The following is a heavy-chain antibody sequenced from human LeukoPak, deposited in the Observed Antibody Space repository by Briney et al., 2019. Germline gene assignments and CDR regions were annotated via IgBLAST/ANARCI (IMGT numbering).Heavy chain of an antibody. CDR3: ARGGGVGWFVP. Sequence: PSETLSLTCAVYGGSFSGYYWSWIRQPPGKGLEWIGEINHSGSTNYNPSLKSRVTISVDTSKNQFSLKLSSVTAADTAVYYCARGGGVGWFVPWGQGTLVTVSS. V-gene: IGHV4-34*01. CDR2: INHSGST. D-gene: IGHD4-23*01. J-gene: IGHJ5*02. CDR1: GGSFSGYY.